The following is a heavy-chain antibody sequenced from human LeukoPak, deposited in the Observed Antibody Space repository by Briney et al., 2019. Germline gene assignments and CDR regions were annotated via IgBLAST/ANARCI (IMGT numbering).Heavy chain of an antibody. CDR3: ARTSVAAHDKIGFVDY. D-gene: IGHD3-22*01. CDR1: GYNFLSYG. CDR2: ISTYSEKP. V-gene: IGHV1-18*01. J-gene: IGHJ4*02. Sequence: ASVKVSCKASGYNFLSYGISWVRQAPGKGLEWMGWISTYSEKPKYSLKLQGRVTVTTDTSTATVSMELRSLTSDDTALYYCARTSVAAHDKIGFVDYWGQGTLVTVSS.